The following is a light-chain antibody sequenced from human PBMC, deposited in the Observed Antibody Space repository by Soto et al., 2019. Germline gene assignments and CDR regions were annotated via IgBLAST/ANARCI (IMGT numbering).Light chain of an antibody. CDR1: ERIYSAY. CDR2: GTS. CDR3: QQYGNSPIT. V-gene: IGKV3-20*01. Sequence: FVLTQSPGTLSLSRGERATLSCRASERIYSAYLGWYQQKPGQAPRLLIYGTSSRATGIPDRFSGSGSGTDFTLTISRLEPEDFAVYYCQQYGNSPITFGQGTRLEI. J-gene: IGKJ5*01.